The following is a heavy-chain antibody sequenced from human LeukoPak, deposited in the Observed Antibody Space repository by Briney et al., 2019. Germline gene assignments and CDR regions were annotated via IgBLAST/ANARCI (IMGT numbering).Heavy chain of an antibody. CDR2: INPNSGGT. CDR1: GYTFTGYY. D-gene: IGHD5-18*01. CDR3: ARAVRGYSYGFDY. J-gene: IGHJ4*02. V-gene: IGHV1-2*02. Sequence: ASVKVSCKASGYTFTGYYMHWVRQAPGQGLEWMGWINPNSGGTNYAQKFQGRVTMTRDTSISTAYMELSRLRSDDMAVYYCARAVRGYSYGFDYWGQGTLVTVSS.